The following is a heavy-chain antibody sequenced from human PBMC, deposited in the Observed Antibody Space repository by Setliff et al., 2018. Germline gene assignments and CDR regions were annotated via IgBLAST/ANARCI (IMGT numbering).Heavy chain of an antibody. V-gene: IGHV3-30*02. D-gene: IGHD3-3*01. CDR3: AKDPRDTYYNFGY. J-gene: IGHJ4*02. CDR1: GFTFSSYA. Sequence: PGGSLRLSCSASGFTFSSYAMHWVRQAPGKGLEWVAFIGYDGSNKYYADSVKGRFTISRDNSKNTLYLQMNSLRAEDTAVYYCAKDPRDTYYNFGYWGQGTLVTVSS. CDR2: IGYDGSNK.